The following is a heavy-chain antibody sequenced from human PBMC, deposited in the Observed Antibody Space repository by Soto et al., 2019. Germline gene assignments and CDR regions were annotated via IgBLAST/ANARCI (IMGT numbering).Heavy chain of an antibody. J-gene: IGHJ4*02. Sequence: GGSLRLSCAASGFTFSSYAMSWVRQAPGKGLEWVSAISGSGGSTYYADTVKGRFTISRGNSKNTLYLQMNSLRAEDTAVYYCATADVDDDDYGDYASRPRANVYFDYWGQGTLVTVSS. V-gene: IGHV3-23*01. D-gene: IGHD4-17*01. CDR3: ATADVDDDDYGDYASRPRANVYFDY. CDR2: ISGSGGST. CDR1: GFTFSSYA.